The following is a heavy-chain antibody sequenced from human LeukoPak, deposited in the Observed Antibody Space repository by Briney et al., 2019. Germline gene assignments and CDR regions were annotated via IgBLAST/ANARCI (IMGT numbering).Heavy chain of an antibody. CDR1: GFTFSSYS. CDR3: ARSYCRGGSCYSGDAFDI. Sequence: GGSLRLSCAASGFTFSSYSMNWVRQAPGKGLEWVSSISSSSSYIFYAGSVKGRFTISRDNAKNSLFLQMNSLRAEDTAVYYCARSYCRGGSCYSGDAFDIWGQGTMFTVSS. J-gene: IGHJ3*02. V-gene: IGHV3-21*01. D-gene: IGHD2-15*01. CDR2: ISSSSSYI.